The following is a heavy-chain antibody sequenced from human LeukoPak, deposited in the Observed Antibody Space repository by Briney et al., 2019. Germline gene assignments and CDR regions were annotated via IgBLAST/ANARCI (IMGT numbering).Heavy chain of an antibody. J-gene: IGHJ4*02. D-gene: IGHD3-10*01. CDR2: VYSSGSA. CDR3: ASEAFGEILY. CDR1: GGSISSSSNYY. Sequence: PSETLSLTCTVSGGSISSSSNYYWGWIRQPPGKGLEWIGNVYSSGSAYYNPSLRSRVTISVDTSKNQFSLNLSSVTAADTAVYYCASEAFGEILYWGQGTLVTVSS. V-gene: IGHV4-39*01.